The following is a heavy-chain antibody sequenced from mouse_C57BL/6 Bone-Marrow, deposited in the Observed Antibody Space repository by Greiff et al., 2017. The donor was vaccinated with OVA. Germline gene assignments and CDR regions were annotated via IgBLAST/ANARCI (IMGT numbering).Heavy chain of an antibody. Sequence: VQLQQPGAELVKPGASVKMSCKASGYTFTSYWITWVKQRPGQGLEWIGDIYPGSGSTNYNEKFKSKATLTVDTSSSTAYMQLSSLASEDSAVYYCARSYYFSFACWGQATLVTVSA. CDR2: IYPGSGST. D-gene: IGHD1-1*01. J-gene: IGHJ3*01. V-gene: IGHV1-55*01. CDR1: GYTFTSYW. CDR3: ARSYYFSFAC.